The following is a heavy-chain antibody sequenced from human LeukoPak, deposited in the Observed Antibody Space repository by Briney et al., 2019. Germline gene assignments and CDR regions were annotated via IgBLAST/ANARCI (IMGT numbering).Heavy chain of an antibody. J-gene: IGHJ4*02. CDR1: GFTFSSYR. D-gene: IGHD4-23*01. V-gene: IGHV3-74*01. CDR3: ARGRPHGNDY. Sequence: GGSLRLSCAASGFTFSSYRMNWVRQAPGKGLVWVSRIASDGSSTTYADSVKGRFSISRGNAKNTLYLQMNSLRVEDTAVYYCARGRPHGNDYWGQGTLVTVSS. CDR2: IASDGSST.